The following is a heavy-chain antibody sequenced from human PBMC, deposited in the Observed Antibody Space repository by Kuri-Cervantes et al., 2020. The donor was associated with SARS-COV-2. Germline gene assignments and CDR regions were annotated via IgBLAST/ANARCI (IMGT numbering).Heavy chain of an antibody. D-gene: IGHD6-13*01. CDR2: IYHSGST. Sequence: GSLRPSCTLSGYSISSVYYWGWIRQPPGKGLEWIGSIYHSGSTNYNPSLKSRVTISVDTSKNQFSLKLSSVTAADTAVYYCARAPSWVAAGTFYAYYYYMDVWGKGTTVTVSS. CDR3: ARAPSWVAAGTFYAYYYYMDV. J-gene: IGHJ6*03. CDR1: GYSISSVYY. V-gene: IGHV4-38-2*02.